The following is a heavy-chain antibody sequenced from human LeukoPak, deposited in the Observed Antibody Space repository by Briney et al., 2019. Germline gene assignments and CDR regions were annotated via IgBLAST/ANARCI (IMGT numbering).Heavy chain of an antibody. V-gene: IGHV4-39*01. CDR2: IYFSGST. J-gene: IGHJ1*01. D-gene: IGHD2-15*01. Sequence: SETLSLTCTVSGGSVSSSSHYWNWIRQPPGKGLEWIGSIYFSGSTNYNPSLQSRVTISVDTSKNQFSLRLSSVTAADTAMYYCARRDCSGGSCYFQPWGQGTLVTVSS. CDR1: GGSVSSSSHY. CDR3: ARRDCSGGSCYFQP.